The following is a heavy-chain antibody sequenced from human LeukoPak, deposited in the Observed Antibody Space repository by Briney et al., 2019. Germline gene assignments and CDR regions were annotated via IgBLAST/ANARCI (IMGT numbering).Heavy chain of an antibody. CDR2: IYYSGST. D-gene: IGHD3-10*01. V-gene: IGHV4-39*07. CDR1: GGSISSSSYY. J-gene: IGHJ4*02. Sequence: PSETLSLTCTVSGGSISSSSYYWGWIRQPPGKGLEWIGSIYYSGSTYYNPSLKSRVTISVDTSKNQFSLKLSSVTAADTAVYYCARDRGLYGGFDYWGQGTLVTVSS. CDR3: ARDRGLYGGFDY.